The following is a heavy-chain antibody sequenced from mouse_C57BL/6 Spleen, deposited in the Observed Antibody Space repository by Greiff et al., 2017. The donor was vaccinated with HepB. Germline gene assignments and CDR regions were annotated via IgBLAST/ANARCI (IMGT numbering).Heavy chain of an antibody. V-gene: IGHV1-82*01. CDR2: IYPGDGDT. J-gene: IGHJ4*01. Sequence: VKLMESGPELVKPGASVKISCKASGYAFSSSWMNWVKQRPGKGLEWIGRIYPGDGDTNYNGKFKGKATLTADKSSSTAYMQLSSLTSEDSAVYFCARSPHYYAMDYWGQGTSVTVSS. CDR1: GYAFSSSW. CDR3: ARSPHYYAMDY.